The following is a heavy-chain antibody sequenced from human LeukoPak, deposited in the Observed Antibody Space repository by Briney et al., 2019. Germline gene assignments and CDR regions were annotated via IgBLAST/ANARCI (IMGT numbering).Heavy chain of an antibody. J-gene: IGHJ4*02. Sequence: SETLSLTCTVSGASISSSGYYWGWIRQPPGKGLEWIGSIYYSGSTYYNPSLKSRVTISVDTSRSQFSLKLSSVTAADTAVYYCTRDMVAAGRWGQGTLVTVSS. CDR2: IYYSGST. CDR3: TRDMVAAGR. D-gene: IGHD6-13*01. CDR1: GASISSSGYY. V-gene: IGHV4-39*02.